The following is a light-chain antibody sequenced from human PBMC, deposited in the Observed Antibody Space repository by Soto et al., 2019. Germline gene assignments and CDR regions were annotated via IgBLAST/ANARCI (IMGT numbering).Light chain of an antibody. J-gene: IGKJ1*01. CDR3: QQYGSSRWT. CDR1: QSVSSSY. V-gene: IGKV3-20*01. Sequence: EIVLTQSPGTLSLSPGERATLSCRASQSVSSSYLAWYPRNRGQAPRLLIYGASSRAPGIPDRFGGSGSGTDFTRTISRLEPEDFAVYYCQQYGSSRWTFGQGTKVEIK. CDR2: GAS.